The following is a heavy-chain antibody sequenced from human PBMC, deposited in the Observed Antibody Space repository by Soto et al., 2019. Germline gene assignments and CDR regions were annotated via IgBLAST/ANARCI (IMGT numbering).Heavy chain of an antibody. CDR3: TRDPRNYYDSIGSANWFDP. J-gene: IGHJ5*02. V-gene: IGHV3-73*01. D-gene: IGHD3-22*01. CDR1: GFTFSGSA. Sequence: GGSLRLSCAASGFTFSGSAMHWVRQASGKGLEWVGRIRSKSNSYATAYAASVKGRFTISRDDSKDTAYLQMDSLKTEDTAVYYCTRDPRNYYDSIGSANWFDPWGQGTLVTVSS. CDR2: IRSKSNSYAT.